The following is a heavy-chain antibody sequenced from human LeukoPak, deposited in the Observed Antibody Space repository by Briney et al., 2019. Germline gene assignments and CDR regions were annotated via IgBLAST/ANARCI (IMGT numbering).Heavy chain of an antibody. CDR1: GGSISSYY. J-gene: IGHJ6*02. D-gene: IGHD2-2*01. CDR2: IYTSGST. V-gene: IGHV4-4*07. CDR3: ARSARLVPAAMMDV. Sequence: SETLSLTCTVSGGSISSYYRSWIRQPAGKGLEWIGRIYTSGSTNYNPSLKSRVTMSVDTSKNQFSLKLGSVTAADTAVYYCARSARLVPAAMMDVWGQGTTVTVSS.